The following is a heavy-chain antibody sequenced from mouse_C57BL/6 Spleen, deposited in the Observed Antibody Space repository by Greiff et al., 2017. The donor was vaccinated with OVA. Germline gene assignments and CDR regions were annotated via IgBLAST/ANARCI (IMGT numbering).Heavy chain of an antibody. CDR1: GYTFTDYY. CDR3: ARSLYGNYLDY. D-gene: IGHD2-1*01. V-gene: IGHV1-26*01. J-gene: IGHJ2*01. Sequence: EVQLQQSGPELVKPGASVKISCKASGYTFTDYYMNWEKQSHGKSLEWIGDINPNNGGTSYNQKFKGKATLTVDKSSSTAYMELRSLTSEDSAVYYCARSLYGNYLDYWGQGTTLTVSS. CDR2: INPNNGGT.